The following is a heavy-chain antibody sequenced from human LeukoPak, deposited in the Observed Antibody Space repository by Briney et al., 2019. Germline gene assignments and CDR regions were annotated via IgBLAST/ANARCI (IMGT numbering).Heavy chain of an antibody. J-gene: IGHJ3*02. CDR1: GFTFSSYS. V-gene: IGHV3-49*04. CDR2: IRSNAYGGTI. CDR3: TRGGDFGVPAPLGIDAFDI. D-gene: IGHD2-2*01. Sequence: GGSLRLSCAASGFTFSSYSMNWVRQAPGKGLEWVGFIRSNAYGGTIEYAASVKGRFTISRDNSKGIAYLQMDSLRTEDTAVYYCTRGGDFGVPAPLGIDAFDIWGQGTMVTVSS.